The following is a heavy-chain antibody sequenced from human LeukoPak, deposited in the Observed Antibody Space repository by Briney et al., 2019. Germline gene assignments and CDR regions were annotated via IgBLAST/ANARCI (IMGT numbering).Heavy chain of an antibody. D-gene: IGHD6-13*01. CDR2: IYYSGST. J-gene: IGHJ4*02. V-gene: IGHV4-30-4*01. CDR1: GGSISSGDYY. CDR3: ARVYSSSWYVIFDY. Sequence: SETLSLTCTVSGGSISSGDYYWSWIRQPPGKGLEWIGYIYYSGSTYYDPSLKSRVTISVDTSKNQFSLKLSSVTAADTAVYYCARVYSSSWYVIFDYWGQGTLVTVSS.